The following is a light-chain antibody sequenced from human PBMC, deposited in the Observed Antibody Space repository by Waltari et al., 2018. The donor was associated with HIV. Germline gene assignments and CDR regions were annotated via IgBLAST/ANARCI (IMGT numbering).Light chain of an antibody. V-gene: IGLV1-44*01. CDR3: AAWDDSLNEV. CDR1: SSNIGSNT. Sequence: QSVLTQPPSASGTPGQRVTISCSGSSSNIGSNTVNWYQQLPGTAPTHLIYSNNQRPAGVPYRCSGSKSGTSASLAISVLQSEDEADYYCAAWDDSLNEVFGGGTKLTVL. J-gene: IGLJ2*01. CDR2: SNN.